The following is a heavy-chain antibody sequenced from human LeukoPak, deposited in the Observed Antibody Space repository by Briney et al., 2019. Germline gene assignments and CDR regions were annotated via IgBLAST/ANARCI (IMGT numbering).Heavy chain of an antibody. Sequence: ASVKVSCKASGYTFTSYGISWVRQAPGQGLEWMGWISAYNGNTNYAQKLQGRVTMTTDTSTSTAYMELRSLRSDDTAVYYCARDTAQLGYCSSTSCYPFDYWGQGTLVTVSS. J-gene: IGHJ4*02. CDR3: ARDTAQLGYCSSTSCYPFDY. D-gene: IGHD2-2*01. V-gene: IGHV1-18*01. CDR1: GYTFTSYG. CDR2: ISAYNGNT.